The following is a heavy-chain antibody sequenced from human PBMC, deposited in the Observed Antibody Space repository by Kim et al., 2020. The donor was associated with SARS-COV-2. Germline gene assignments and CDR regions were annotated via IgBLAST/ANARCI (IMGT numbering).Heavy chain of an antibody. CDR1: GGTFSSYG. J-gene: IGHJ4*02. Sequence: SVKVSCKASGGTFSSYGISWVRQAPGQGLEWMGGIIPIFGTAKYAQKFQGRVTIIADESTSTAHMELSSLRSGDMAVYYCARGLGYCSEGRCAPPGYWGQGTRVTVSS. D-gene: IGHD2-15*01. V-gene: IGHV1-69*13. CDR3: ARGLGYCSEGRCAPPGY. CDR2: IIPIFGTA.